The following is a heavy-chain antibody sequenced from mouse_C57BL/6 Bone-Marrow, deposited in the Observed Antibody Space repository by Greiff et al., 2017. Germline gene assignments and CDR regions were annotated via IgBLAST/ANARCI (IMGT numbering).Heavy chain of an antibody. CDR1: GYTFTSYW. D-gene: IGHD1-1*01. J-gene: IGHJ1*03. V-gene: IGHV1-74*01. CDR3: AIGDLAVVASDWYFDV. Sequence: QVQLKQPGAELVKPGASVKVSCKASGYTFTSYWMHWVKQRPGQGLEWIGRIHPSDSDTNYNQKFKGKATLTVDKSSSTAYMQLSSLTSEDSAVYYCAIGDLAVVASDWYFDVWGTGTTVTVSS. CDR2: IHPSDSDT.